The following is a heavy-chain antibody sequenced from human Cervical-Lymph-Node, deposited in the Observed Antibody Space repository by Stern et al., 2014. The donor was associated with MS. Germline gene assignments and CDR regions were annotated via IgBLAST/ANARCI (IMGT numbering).Heavy chain of an antibody. V-gene: IGHV3-74*01. J-gene: IGHJ4*02. CDR2: INREGRAT. CDR1: GFTFSNYW. D-gene: IGHD3-16*01. Sequence: VQLVESGGGLVQPGGTLRLSCVASGFTFSNYWMHWVRQAPGKGLVGVARINREGRATNHEDSVKGRFSISRDNAKNTLYLEMNSLRAEDTAVYYCTKDTFGPEDYWGQGVSVTVSS. CDR3: TKDTFGPEDY.